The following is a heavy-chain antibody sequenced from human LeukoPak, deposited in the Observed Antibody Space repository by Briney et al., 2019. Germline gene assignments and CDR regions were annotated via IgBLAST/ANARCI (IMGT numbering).Heavy chain of an antibody. J-gene: IGHJ5*02. CDR2: IYYSGST. D-gene: IGHD4-17*01. V-gene: IGHV4-39*07. CDR3: ARHDYGDYNWFDP. CDR1: GDSISSSSYY. Sequence: PSETLSLTCTVSGDSISSSSYYWGWIRQPPGKGLEWIGSIYYSGSTYYNPSLKSRVTISVDTSKNQFSLKLNSVTAADTAVYYCARHDYGDYNWFDPWGQGTLVTVSS.